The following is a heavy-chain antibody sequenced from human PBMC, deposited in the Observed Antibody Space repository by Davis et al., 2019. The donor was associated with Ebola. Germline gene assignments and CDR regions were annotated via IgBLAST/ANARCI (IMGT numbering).Heavy chain of an antibody. Sequence: GESLKISCAASGFTFSSYAMHWVRQAPGKGLEWVAVISYDGSNKYYADSVKGRFTISRDNSKNTLYLQMNSLRAEDTAVYYCARTSEDYGDLGWFDPWGQGTLVTVSS. CDR3: ARTSEDYGDLGWFDP. CDR2: ISYDGSNK. CDR1: GFTFSSYA. D-gene: IGHD4-17*01. J-gene: IGHJ5*02. V-gene: IGHV3-30-3*01.